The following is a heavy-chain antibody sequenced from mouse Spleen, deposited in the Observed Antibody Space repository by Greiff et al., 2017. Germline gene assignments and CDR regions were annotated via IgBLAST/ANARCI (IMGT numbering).Heavy chain of an antibody. D-gene: IGHD1-1*01. Sequence: QVQLQQSGPELVKPGASVKLSCKASGYTFTSYDINWVKQRPGQGLEWIGWIYPRDGSTKYNEKFKGKATLTVDTSSSTAYMELHSLTSEDSAVYFCARGYYYGSSYGWYFDVWGAGTTVTVSS. J-gene: IGHJ1*01. V-gene: IGHV1-85*01. CDR1: GYTFTSYD. CDR3: ARGYYYGSSYGWYFDV. CDR2: IYPRDGST.